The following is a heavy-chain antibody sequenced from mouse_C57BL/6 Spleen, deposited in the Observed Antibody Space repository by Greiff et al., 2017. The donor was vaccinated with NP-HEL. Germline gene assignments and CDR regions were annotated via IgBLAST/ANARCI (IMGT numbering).Heavy chain of an antibody. V-gene: IGHV5-12*01. CDR3: AQGGLRPAWFAY. Sequence: EVMLVDSGGGLVQPGGSLKLSCAASGFTFSDYYMYWVRQTPEKRLEWVAYISNGGGSTYYPDTVKGRYTISRDNAKNTLYLQMSRLKSEDTAMYYCAQGGLRPAWFAYWGQGTLVTVSA. D-gene: IGHD2-4*01. J-gene: IGHJ3*01. CDR1: GFTFSDYY. CDR2: ISNGGGST.